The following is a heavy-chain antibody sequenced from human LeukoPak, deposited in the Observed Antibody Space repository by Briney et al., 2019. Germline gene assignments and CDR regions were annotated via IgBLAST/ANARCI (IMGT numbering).Heavy chain of an antibody. CDR1: GGSISSSDYY. J-gene: IGHJ2*01. V-gene: IGHV4-39*01. D-gene: IGHD3-22*01. Sequence: PSETLSLTCTVSGGSISSSDYYWGWIRQPPGKGLEWIGSIYYSGSTYYNPSLKSRVTIFVDTSKNQFSLKLTSVTAADTAVYYCARGVTMIVVVIHDWYFDLWGRGTLVTVSS. CDR2: IYYSGST. CDR3: ARGVTMIVVVIHDWYFDL.